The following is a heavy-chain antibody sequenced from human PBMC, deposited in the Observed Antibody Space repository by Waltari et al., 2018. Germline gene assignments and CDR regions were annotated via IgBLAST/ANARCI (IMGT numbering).Heavy chain of an antibody. J-gene: IGHJ6*01. V-gene: IGHV3-7*01. CDR2: IKGDGSEK. CDR1: GFRFSTSW. Sequence: EVQLVESGGGLVQPGGSLRLSCAASGFRFSTSWMDWVRQAPGKGLEWVANIKGDGSEKYYVDSVKGRFTISRDNSKNSVYLQMNSLRVDDTAVYYCSISRNVWGQGTTVTVS. CDR3: SISRNV.